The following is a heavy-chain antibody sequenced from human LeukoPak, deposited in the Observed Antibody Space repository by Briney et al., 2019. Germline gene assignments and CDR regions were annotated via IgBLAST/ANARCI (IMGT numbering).Heavy chain of an antibody. J-gene: IGHJ4*02. CDR1: GGSISSYY. CDR3: AGAADSGSYGDFDY. Sequence: SSETLSLTCTVSGGSISSYYWSWIRQPAGKGLEWIGRIYTSGSTNYNPSLKSRVTMSVDTSKNQFSLKLSSVTAADTAVYYCAGAADSGSYGDFDYWGQGTLVTVSS. CDR2: IYTSGST. D-gene: IGHD1-26*01. V-gene: IGHV4-4*07.